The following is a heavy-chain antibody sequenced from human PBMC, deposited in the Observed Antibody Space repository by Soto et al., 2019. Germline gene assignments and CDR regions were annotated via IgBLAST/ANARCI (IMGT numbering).Heavy chain of an antibody. V-gene: IGHV1-8*01. J-gene: IGHJ5*02. CDR3: ATVPPQAGTSNWFDP. CDR1: GYTFTSCD. CDR2: LNPDDGNT. D-gene: IGHD6-19*01. Sequence: ASVKVSCKASGYTFTSCDINWVRQATGQGLEWMGGLNPDDGNTIYAQKFQGRVTMTEDTSTDTAYMELSSLRSEDTAVYYCATVPPQAGTSNWFDPWGQGTLVTVSS.